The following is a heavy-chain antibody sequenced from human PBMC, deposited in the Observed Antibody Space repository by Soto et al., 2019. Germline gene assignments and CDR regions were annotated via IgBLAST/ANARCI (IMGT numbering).Heavy chain of an antibody. D-gene: IGHD2-2*01. CDR3: ASTSYCSSTSCSYAFDI. Sequence: ASVKVSCKASGYTFTSYGISWVRQAPGQGLEWMGWISAYNGNTNYAQKLQGRVTMTTDTSTSTAYMELRSLRSDDTAVYYCASTSYCSSTSCSYAFDIWGQGTMVTVSS. J-gene: IGHJ3*02. V-gene: IGHV1-18*04. CDR2: ISAYNGNT. CDR1: GYTFTSYG.